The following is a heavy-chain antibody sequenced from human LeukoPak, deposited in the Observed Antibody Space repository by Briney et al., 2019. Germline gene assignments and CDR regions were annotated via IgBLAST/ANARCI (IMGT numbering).Heavy chain of an antibody. CDR1: GFTFDDYG. CDR3: AELGITMIGGV. V-gene: IGHV3-20*04. D-gene: IGHD3-10*02. J-gene: IGHJ6*04. Sequence: GGSLRLSCAASGFTFDDYGMSWVRQAPGKGLEWVSGINWNGGSTGYADSVKGRFTISRDNAKNSLYLQMNSLRAENTAVYYCAELGITMIGGVWGKGTTVTISS. CDR2: INWNGGST.